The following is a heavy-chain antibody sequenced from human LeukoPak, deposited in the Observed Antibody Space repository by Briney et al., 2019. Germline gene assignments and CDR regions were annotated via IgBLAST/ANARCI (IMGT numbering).Heavy chain of an antibody. CDR2: VNGGNGNT. J-gene: IGHJ4*02. CDR1: GYTFTSYA. D-gene: IGHD3-9*01. CDR3: ASQYYDILTGYYRYFDY. V-gene: IGHV1-3*01. Sequence: GASVKVSCKASGYTFTSYAIHWVRQAPGQGLEWMGWVNGGNGNTKYSQNFQGRVTISRDTSANTAYMELSNLRSEDTAVYYGASQYYDILTGYYRYFDYWGQGTLVTASS.